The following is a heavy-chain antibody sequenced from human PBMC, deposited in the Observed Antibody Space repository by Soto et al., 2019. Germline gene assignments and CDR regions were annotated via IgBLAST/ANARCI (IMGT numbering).Heavy chain of an antibody. Sequence: SLRLSCAASGFTFSSYAMSWVRQAPGKGLEWVSAISGSGGSTYYADSVKGRFTISRDNSKNTLYLQMNSLRAEDTAVYYCAKGESSSSFPYYFDYWGQGTLVTVSS. CDR3: AKGESSSSFPYYFDY. CDR1: GFTFSSYA. D-gene: IGHD6-6*01. J-gene: IGHJ4*02. V-gene: IGHV3-23*01. CDR2: ISGSGGST.